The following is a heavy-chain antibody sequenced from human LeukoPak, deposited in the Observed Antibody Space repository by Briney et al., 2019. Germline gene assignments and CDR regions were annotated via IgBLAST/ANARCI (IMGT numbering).Heavy chain of an antibody. CDR2: IYYSGST. CDR1: GGSISSGDYY. CDR3: ARGGQLAYLNYYFDY. D-gene: IGHD6-6*01. J-gene: IGHJ4*02. V-gene: IGHV4-30-4*08. Sequence: SETLSLTCTVSGGSISSGDYYWSWIRQPPGKGLEWIGYIYYSGSTYYNPSLKSRVTISVDTSKNQFSLKLSSVTAADTAVYYCARGGQLAYLNYYFDYWGQGTLVTVSS.